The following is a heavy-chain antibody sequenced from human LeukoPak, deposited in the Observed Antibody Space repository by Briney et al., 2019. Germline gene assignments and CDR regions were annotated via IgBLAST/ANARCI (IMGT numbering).Heavy chain of an antibody. CDR1: GWSFNDYY. J-gene: IGHJ5*02. CDR2: INARGDT. Sequence: SETLSLTCAVYGWSFNDYYWNWVREPPGKGLEWIGEINARGDTNYNPSLKSRVTISVDSSKNQFSLTLTSMIAADTAIYYCARGQVPAARGYNWFDPWGQGTLVTVSS. V-gene: IGHV4-34*01. D-gene: IGHD2-2*01. CDR3: ARGQVPAARGYNWFDP.